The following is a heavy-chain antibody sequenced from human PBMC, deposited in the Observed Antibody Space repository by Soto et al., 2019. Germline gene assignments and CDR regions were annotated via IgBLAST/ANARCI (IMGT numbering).Heavy chain of an antibody. CDR1: GGTFSSYA. CDR3: ARGADSSGYSGDY. J-gene: IGHJ4*02. D-gene: IGHD3-22*01. CDR2: IIPIFGTA. Sequence: SVKVSCKASGGTFSSYAISWVRQAPGQGLEWMGGIIPIFGTANYAQKFQGRVTITADKSTSTAYMELSSLRSEDTAVYYCARGADSSGYSGDYWGQGTLVTVSS. V-gene: IGHV1-69*06.